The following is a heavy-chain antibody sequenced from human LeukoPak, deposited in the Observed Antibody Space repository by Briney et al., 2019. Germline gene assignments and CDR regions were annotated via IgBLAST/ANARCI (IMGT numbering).Heavy chain of an antibody. CDR2: IYSGGST. J-gene: IGHJ3*02. Sequence: GGSLRLSCAASGFTVSSNYMSWVRQAPGKGLEWVSVIYSGGSTYYADSVKGRFTISRDNSKNTLYLQMNSLRAEDTAVYYCARTMTTVTTYAFDIWGQGTMVTVSS. CDR1: GFTVSSNY. V-gene: IGHV3-53*05. CDR3: ARTMTTVTTYAFDI. D-gene: IGHD4-17*01.